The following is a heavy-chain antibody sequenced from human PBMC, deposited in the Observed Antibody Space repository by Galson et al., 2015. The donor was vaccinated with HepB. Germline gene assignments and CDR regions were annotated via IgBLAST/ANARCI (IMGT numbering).Heavy chain of an antibody. V-gene: IGHV3-48*04. CDR3: VRVQTPLGDISAHMTD. CDR2: ISTNGVTI. D-gene: IGHD2-21*02. CDR1: DSTFSSYT. J-gene: IGHJ4*02. Sequence: SLRLSCAASDSTFSSYTMNWVRQTPGKGLQWVSYISTNGVTIHYADSVKGRFTISRDNAKNELYLQMNSLRGEDTAMYYCVRVQTPLGDISAHMTDWGRGTLVAVSS.